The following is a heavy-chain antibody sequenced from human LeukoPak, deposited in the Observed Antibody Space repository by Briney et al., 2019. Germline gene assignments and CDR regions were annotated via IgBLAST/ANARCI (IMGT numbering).Heavy chain of an antibody. CDR1: GGSISSGSYY. D-gene: IGHD6-13*01. CDR2: IYTSGST. J-gene: IGHJ4*02. Sequence: SETLSLTCTVSGGSISSGSYYWSWIRQPAGKGLEWIGRIYTSGSTNYNPSLKSRVTISVDTSKNQFSLKLSSVTAADTAVYYCARAAEYSSSWKTFVIDYWGQGTLVTVSS. CDR3: ARAAEYSSSWKTFVIDY. V-gene: IGHV4-61*02.